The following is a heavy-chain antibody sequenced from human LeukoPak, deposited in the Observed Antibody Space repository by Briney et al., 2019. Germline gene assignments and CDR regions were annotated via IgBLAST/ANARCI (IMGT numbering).Heavy chain of an antibody. D-gene: IGHD2-15*01. CDR2: INQYGSER. V-gene: IGHV3-7*01. Sequence: PGGSLRLSCAASGFTFSSHWMSWVRQAPGKGLEWVANINQYGSERNYVDSVKGRFTISRDNAKSSLYLQMNSLRAEDTAIYYCARDHVVDGLVFDYWGQGTLVTVSS. CDR1: GFTFSSHW. J-gene: IGHJ4*02. CDR3: ARDHVVDGLVFDY.